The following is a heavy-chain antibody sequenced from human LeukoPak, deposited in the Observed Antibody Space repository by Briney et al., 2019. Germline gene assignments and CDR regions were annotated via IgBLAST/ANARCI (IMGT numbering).Heavy chain of an antibody. V-gene: IGHV3-48*03. CDR2: IGSSGSAI. CDR1: GFAFSTYD. D-gene: IGHD2-15*01. CDR3: AKYCSGGNCYSGLY. J-gene: IGHJ4*02. Sequence: GGSLRLSCAASGFAFSTYDMNWVRQAPGKGLEWVSYIGSSGSAIYYADSVKGRFTISRDNSKNTLYLQMNSLRAEDTAVYQCAKYCSGGNCYSGLYWGQGTLVTVSS.